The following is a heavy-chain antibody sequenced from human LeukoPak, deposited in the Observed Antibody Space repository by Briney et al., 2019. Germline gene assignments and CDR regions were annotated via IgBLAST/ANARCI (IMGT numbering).Heavy chain of an antibody. J-gene: IGHJ6*02. D-gene: IGHD3-22*01. CDR2: ISGSGGST. Sequence: PGGYLRLSCAASGFTFSSYAMSSLRQAPGKGLEWVSAISGSGGSTYYADPVKGRFTISRDNSKNTLYLQMNSLRAEDTAVYYCAKESLGSSYYYDSSGYCDVWGQGTTVTVSS. CDR3: AKESLGSSYYYDSSGYCDV. CDR1: GFTFSSYA. V-gene: IGHV3-23*01.